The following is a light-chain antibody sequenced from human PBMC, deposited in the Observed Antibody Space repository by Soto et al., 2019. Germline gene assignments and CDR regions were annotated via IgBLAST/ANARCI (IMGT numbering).Light chain of an antibody. CDR1: SSDVGGYNR. Sequence: QSALTQPASVSGSPGKSITISCTGTSSDVGGYNRVSWYQQPPGKAPKLIIYEVSNRPSGVSNRFSGSKSGNTASLTISGLQAEDEADYYCSSYTSSNTYVFGTGTKLTVL. CDR2: EVS. CDR3: SSYTSSNTYV. J-gene: IGLJ1*01. V-gene: IGLV2-14*01.